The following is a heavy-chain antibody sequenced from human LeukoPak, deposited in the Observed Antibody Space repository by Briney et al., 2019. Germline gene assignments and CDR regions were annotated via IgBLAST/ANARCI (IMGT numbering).Heavy chain of an antibody. CDR3: AKVAWVY. D-gene: IGHD7-27*01. V-gene: IGHV3-30*18. CDR1: GFTFSSYG. Sequence: GGPLRLSCAASGFTFSSYGMHWVRQAPGKGLEWVAVISYDGSNKYYADSVKGRFTISRDNSKNTLYLQMNSLRAEDTAVYYCAKVAWVYWGQGTLVTVSS. CDR2: ISYDGSNK. J-gene: IGHJ4*02.